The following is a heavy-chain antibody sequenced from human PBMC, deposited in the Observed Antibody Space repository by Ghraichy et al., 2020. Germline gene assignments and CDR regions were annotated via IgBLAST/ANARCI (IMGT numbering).Heavy chain of an antibody. CDR1: GFSLSTSGRC. CDR3: ARIPCDSTNC. Sequence: QTLSLTCTFSGFSLSTSGRCVSWIRQPPGKALEWLARIDWDDDKYYSTSLKTRLTISKDTSKNQVVLRMTNMDPVDTATYFCARIPCDSTNCWGPGTLVTVSS. J-gene: IGHJ4*02. D-gene: IGHD2-2*01. V-gene: IGHV2-70*11. CDR2: IDWDDDK.